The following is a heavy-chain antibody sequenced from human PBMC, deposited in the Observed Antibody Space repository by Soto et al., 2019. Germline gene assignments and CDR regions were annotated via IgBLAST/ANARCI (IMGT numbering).Heavy chain of an antibody. CDR3: AVRLSHQRYYGMDV. J-gene: IGHJ6*02. CDR2: IIPVFASA. CDR1: GGTFRSYA. Sequence: QVHLVQSGPELKKPGSSVKVSCSASGGTFRSYAISWVRQAPGQGLEWIGGIIPVFASANYAQRFKGRLTITADESTGTAYMDLSSLRPDDTAVFFCAVRLSHQRYYGMDVWGPGTTVTVSS. V-gene: IGHV1-69*01. D-gene: IGHD3-9*01.